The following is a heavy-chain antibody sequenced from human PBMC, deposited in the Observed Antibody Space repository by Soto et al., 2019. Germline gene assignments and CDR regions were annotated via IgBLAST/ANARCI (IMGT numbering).Heavy chain of an antibody. D-gene: IGHD6-13*01. V-gene: IGHV3-30*18. CDR3: AKDGPLIWHSSPTYCFDY. Sequence: QVQLVESGGGVVQPGRSLRLSCAASGFTFSSYGMHWVRQAPGKGLEWVAVISYDGSNKYYADSVKGRFTISRDNSKNTLYLQMNSLRAEDTAVYYCAKDGPLIWHSSPTYCFDYWGQGTLVTVSS. J-gene: IGHJ4*02. CDR2: ISYDGSNK. CDR1: GFTFSSYG.